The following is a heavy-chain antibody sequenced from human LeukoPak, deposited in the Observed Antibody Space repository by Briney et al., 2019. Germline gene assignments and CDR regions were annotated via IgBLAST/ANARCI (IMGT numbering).Heavy chain of an antibody. D-gene: IGHD1-26*01. CDR2: ISSSSSTI. V-gene: IGHV3-48*04. J-gene: IGHJ4*02. CDR3: ARDGRYSGSPGYFDY. Sequence: GGSLRLSCAASGFTFNRHTMNWVRQAPGKGLEWVSYISSSSSTIYYADSVKGRFTISRDNAKNSLYLQMNSLRAEDTAVYYCARDGRYSGSPGYFDYWGQGTLVTVSS. CDR1: GFTFNRHT.